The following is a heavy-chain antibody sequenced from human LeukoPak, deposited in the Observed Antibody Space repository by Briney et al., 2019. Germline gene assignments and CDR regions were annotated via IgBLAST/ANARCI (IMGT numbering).Heavy chain of an antibody. CDR3: ARGGGTVTMIVVVIPD. CDR2: INPNSGGT. CDR1: GYTFTGYY. Sequence: ASVKVSCKASGYTFTGYYMHWVRQAPGPGLEWMGRINPNSGGTNYAQKFQGRGTMTRDTSISTAYMELSRLRSDDTAVYYCARGGGTVTMIVVVIPDWGQGTLVTVSS. J-gene: IGHJ4*02. V-gene: IGHV1-2*06. D-gene: IGHD3-22*01.